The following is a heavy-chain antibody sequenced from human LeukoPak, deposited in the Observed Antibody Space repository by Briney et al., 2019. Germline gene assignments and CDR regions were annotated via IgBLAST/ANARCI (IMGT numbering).Heavy chain of an antibody. J-gene: IGHJ4*02. CDR3: AKGSSSSRPYYFDY. CDR1: GFTFSDYY. V-gene: IGHV3-11*03. CDR2: ISSSSSYT. Sequence: GGSLRLSCAASGFTFSDYYMSWIRQAPGKGLEWVSYISSSSSYTNYADSVKGRFTISRDNAKNSLYLQMNSLRAEDTAVYYCAKGSSSSRPYYFDYWGQEILVTVSS. D-gene: IGHD6-6*01.